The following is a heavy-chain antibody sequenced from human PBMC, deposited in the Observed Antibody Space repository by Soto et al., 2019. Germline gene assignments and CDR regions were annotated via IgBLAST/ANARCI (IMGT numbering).Heavy chain of an antibody. CDR1: GFTFSSYA. CDR3: AKDREWELLGEGFDI. D-gene: IGHD1-26*01. CDR2: ISCDGSNK. V-gene: IGHV3-30*04. J-gene: IGHJ3*02. Sequence: GGSLRLSCAASGFTFSSYAMHWVRQAPGKGLEWVAGISCDGSNKYYADSVKGRFTISRDNSKNTLYLQMNSLRAEDTAVYYCAKDREWELLGEGFDIWGQGTLVTVSS.